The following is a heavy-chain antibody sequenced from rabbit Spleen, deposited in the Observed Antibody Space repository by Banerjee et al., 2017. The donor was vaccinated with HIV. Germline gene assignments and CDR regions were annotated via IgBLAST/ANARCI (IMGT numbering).Heavy chain of an antibody. Sequence: QSLEESGGDLVKPGGTLTLTCTASGVSFSSNDYMCWVRQAPGKGLEWISCIAGGGSGFTYSATWAQGRFTISKTSSTTVTLHMTSLTVADTATYFCARDTDDEYGDWADLYLWGQGTLVTVS. V-gene: IGHV1S40*01. D-gene: IGHD2-1*01. J-gene: IGHJ4*01. CDR3: ARDTDDEYGDWADLYL. CDR2: IAGGGSGFT. CDR1: GVSFSSNDY.